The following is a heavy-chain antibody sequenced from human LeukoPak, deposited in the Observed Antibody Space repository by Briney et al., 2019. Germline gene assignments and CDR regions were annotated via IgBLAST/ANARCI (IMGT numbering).Heavy chain of an antibody. V-gene: IGHV4-59*01. CDR3: ARGVAAPWFDP. J-gene: IGHJ5*02. Sequence: SETLSLTCSVSGGSISSYYWSWIRQPPGKGLEWIGYIYYSGTTNYKPSLKGRVTMSVGTSKNQFSLKLSSVTAADTAVYYCARGVAAPWFDPWGQGTLVTVSS. CDR2: IYYSGTT. D-gene: IGHD6-6*01. CDR1: GGSISSYY.